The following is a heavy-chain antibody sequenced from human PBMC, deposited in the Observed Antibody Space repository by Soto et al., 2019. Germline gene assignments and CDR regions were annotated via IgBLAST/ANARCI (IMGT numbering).Heavy chain of an antibody. CDR1: GYSFTGYW. Sequence: GESLKISCTGVGYSFTGYWIGWVRQMPGKGLEWMGTIYPGDSDTRYSPSFQGQVTISADKSITTAYLQWSSLKASDTAMYYCARGYCTTSICDPWFDPWGQGTLVTVS. CDR3: ARGYCTTSICDPWFDP. V-gene: IGHV5-51*01. D-gene: IGHD2-8*01. CDR2: IYPGDSDT. J-gene: IGHJ5*02.